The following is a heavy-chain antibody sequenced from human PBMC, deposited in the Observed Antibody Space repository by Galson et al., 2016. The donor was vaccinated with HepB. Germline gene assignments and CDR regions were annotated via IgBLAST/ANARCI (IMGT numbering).Heavy chain of an antibody. CDR2: IYYTGNI. Sequence: SETLSLTCTVSGGSISSSSYYWGWIRQPPGKGLEWIGTIYYTGNIYFNPSLKSRVTISVDTSQNQFSLKLTSVTAADTAIFYCARVQYFFYANGYTLLFDYWGQGTLVTVSS. D-gene: IGHD2/OR15-2a*01. CDR1: GGSISSSSYY. CDR3: ARVQYFFYANGYTLLFDY. J-gene: IGHJ4*02. V-gene: IGHV4-39*07.